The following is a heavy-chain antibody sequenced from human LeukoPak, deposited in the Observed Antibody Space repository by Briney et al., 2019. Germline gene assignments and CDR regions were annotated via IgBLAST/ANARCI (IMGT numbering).Heavy chain of an antibody. CDR3: ARLLWFGELSGGYYFDY. J-gene: IGHJ4*02. V-gene: IGHV4-59*12. CDR1: GDSISGYY. D-gene: IGHD3-10*01. CDR2: IHNSGNS. Sequence: SETLSLTCSVSGDSISGYYWSWIRQPPGKGLGWIAYIHNSGNSNYNPSLKSRVTISVDTSKNQFSLKLSSVTAADTAVYYCARLLWFGELSGGYYFDYWGQGTLDTVSS.